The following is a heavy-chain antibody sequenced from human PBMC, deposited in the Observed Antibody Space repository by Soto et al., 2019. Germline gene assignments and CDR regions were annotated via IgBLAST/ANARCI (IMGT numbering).Heavy chain of an antibody. V-gene: IGHV3-30*18. CDR2: ISYDGSNK. CDR3: AKDQGGDPHGYCGGDCYSAHFQH. Sequence: GGSLRLSCAASGFTFSSYGMHWVRQAPGKGLEWVAVISYDGSNKYYADSVKGRFTISRDNSKNTLYLQMNSLRAEDTAVYYCAKDQGGDPHGYCGGDCYSAHFQHWGQGTLVTVSS. D-gene: IGHD2-21*02. CDR1: GFTFSSYG. J-gene: IGHJ1*01.